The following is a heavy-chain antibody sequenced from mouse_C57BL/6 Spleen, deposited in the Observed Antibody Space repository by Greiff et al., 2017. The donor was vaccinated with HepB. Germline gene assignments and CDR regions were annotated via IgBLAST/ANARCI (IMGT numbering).Heavy chain of an antibody. D-gene: IGHD1-1*01. V-gene: IGHV1-80*01. CDR1: GYAFSSYW. J-gene: IGHJ4*01. Sequence: QVQLQQSGAELVKPGASVKISCKASGYAFSSYWMNWVKQRPGKGLEWIGQIYPGDGDTNYNGKFKGKATLTADKSSSTAYMQLSSLTSEDSAVYFCARWWDYYGSSSYYYAMDYWGQGTSVTVSS. CDR3: ARWWDYYGSSSYYYAMDY. CDR2: IYPGDGDT.